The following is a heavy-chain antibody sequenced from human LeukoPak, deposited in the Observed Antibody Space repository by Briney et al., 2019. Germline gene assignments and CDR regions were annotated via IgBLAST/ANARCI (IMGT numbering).Heavy chain of an antibody. CDR1: GFTLDDYA. Sequence: PGRSLRLSCAASGFTLDDYAVHWVRQAPGEGLEWVSGISWNSGSIGYADSVKGRFTISRDNAKNSLYLQMNSLRAEDTALYYCAKDTGPNYYYMDVWGEGTTVTVSS. J-gene: IGHJ6*03. CDR2: ISWNSGSI. D-gene: IGHD2-8*02. CDR3: AKDTGPNYYYMDV. V-gene: IGHV3-9*01.